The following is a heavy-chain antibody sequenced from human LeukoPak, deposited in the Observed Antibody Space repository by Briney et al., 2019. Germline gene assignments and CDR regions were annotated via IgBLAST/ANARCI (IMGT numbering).Heavy chain of an antibody. CDR1: GYTFTSYD. Sequence: GASVKVSCKASGYTFTSYDINWVRQATGQGLEWMGWMNPNSGNTGYAQKFQGRVTMTRNTSISTAYMELSSLRSEDTAVYYCARGRTVTTISDVYYFDYWGQGTLVTVSS. V-gene: IGHV1-8*02. CDR3: ARGRTVTTISDVYYFDY. CDR2: MNPNSGNT. J-gene: IGHJ4*02. D-gene: IGHD4-17*01.